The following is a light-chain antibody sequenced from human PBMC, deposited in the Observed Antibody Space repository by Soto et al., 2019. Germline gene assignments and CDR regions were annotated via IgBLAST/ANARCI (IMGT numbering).Light chain of an antibody. CDR3: CSYTSSSTYV. CDR2: EVS. V-gene: IGLV2-14*01. J-gene: IGLJ1*01. CDR1: SSDVGGYNY. Sequence: QSALTQPPSVSGSPGQSVTISCTGTSSDVGGYNYVSWYQQHPGKAPKLMIYEVSNRPSGVSNRFSGSKSGNTASLTISGVQDEEDADYYCCSYTSSSTYVFGTGTKVTVL.